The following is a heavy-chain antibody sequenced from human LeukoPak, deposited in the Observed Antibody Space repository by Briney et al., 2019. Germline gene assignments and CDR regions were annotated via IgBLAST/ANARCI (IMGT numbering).Heavy chain of an antibody. CDR3: ARSFHSYGPANFDY. Sequence: PSETLSLTCAVYGGSFSGYYWSWIRQPPGKGLEWIGEISHSGSTNYNPSLKSQVTISVDTSKNQFSLKLSSVTAADTAVYYCARSFHSYGPANFDYWGQGTLVTVSS. CDR1: GGSFSGYY. J-gene: IGHJ4*02. D-gene: IGHD5-18*01. V-gene: IGHV4-34*01. CDR2: ISHSGST.